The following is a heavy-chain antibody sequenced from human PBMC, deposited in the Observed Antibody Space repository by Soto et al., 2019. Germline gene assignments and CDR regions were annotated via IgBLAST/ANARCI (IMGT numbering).Heavy chain of an antibody. CDR3: AKSVFMITFGGVIVIPAAFDY. D-gene: IGHD3-16*02. CDR2: ISGSGCST. Sequence: GGSLRLSCAASGFTFSSYAMSWVRQAPGKGLEWVSAISGSGCSTYYADSVKRRFTISSDNPKNTLYLQMHSLRAEDTAVYYCAKSVFMITFGGVIVIPAAFDYWRQGTLVPVSS. CDR1: GFTFSSYA. V-gene: IGHV3-23*01. J-gene: IGHJ4*02.